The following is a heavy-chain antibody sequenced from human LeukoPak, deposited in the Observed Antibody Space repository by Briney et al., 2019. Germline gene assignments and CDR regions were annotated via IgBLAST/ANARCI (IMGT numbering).Heavy chain of an antibody. D-gene: IGHD6-19*01. J-gene: IGHJ4*02. V-gene: IGHV3-11*01. CDR3: SGGRDITVAGPGGYFDY. CDR1: GFIFSDYH. Sequence: GGSLRLSCAASGFIFSDYHMSWIRQASGKGLEWVAYISPGGDAVYFADSVRGRITISRDNAKNSLFLQMSSLTAEDTAVYYCSGGRDITVAGPGGYFDYWGQGSLVTASS. CDR2: ISPGGDAV.